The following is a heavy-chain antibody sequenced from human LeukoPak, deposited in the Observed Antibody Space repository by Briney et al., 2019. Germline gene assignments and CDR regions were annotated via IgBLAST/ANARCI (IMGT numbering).Heavy chain of an antibody. V-gene: IGHV4-39*07. CDR1: GGSISRSSYY. J-gene: IGHJ4*02. D-gene: IGHD6-13*01. CDR2: IYYSGST. CDR3: ARDVTGSWYRLDY. Sequence: SETLSLTCTVSGGSISRSSYYWGWIRQPPGKGLEWIGSIYYSGSTYYNPSLKSRVTISVDTSKNQFSLKLSSVTAADTAVYYCARDVTGSWYRLDYWGQGTLVTVSS.